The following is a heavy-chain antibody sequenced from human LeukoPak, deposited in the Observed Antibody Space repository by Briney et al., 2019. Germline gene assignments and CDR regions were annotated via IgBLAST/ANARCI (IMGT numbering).Heavy chain of an antibody. J-gene: IGHJ6*02. D-gene: IGHD1-7*01. CDR3: ATVLPGLVTGTTLSSFYGMDV. CDR1: GVTLSSYA. CDR2: ISSSGSGGNT. V-gene: IGHV3-23*01. Sequence: PGGSLRLSCAASGVTLSSYAMSWARQAPGKGLEWVSGISSSGSGGNTYYADSVKGRFTFSRDNSKNILYLQMSSLRVEDTAVYYCATVLPGLVTGTTLSSFYGMDVWGRGTTVTVSS.